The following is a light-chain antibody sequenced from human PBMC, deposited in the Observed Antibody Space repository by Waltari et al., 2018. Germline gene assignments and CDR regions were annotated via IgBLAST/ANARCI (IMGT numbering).Light chain of an antibody. V-gene: IGKV4-1*01. CDR3: QQCYTFPYT. J-gene: IGKJ2*01. CDR1: QIVVFSSNNNNY. Sequence: DIVLTHSPDFLAGYLREQATSNCKSRQIVVFSSNNNNYLAWYQQKPGQPPKLRITWASTRKSGVPDRFSASGSETDFTLTISSLQPENVAVYYCQQCYTFPYTFGQGTKLEIK. CDR2: WAS.